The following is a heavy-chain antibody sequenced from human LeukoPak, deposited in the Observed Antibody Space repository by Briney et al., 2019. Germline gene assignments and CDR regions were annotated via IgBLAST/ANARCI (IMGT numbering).Heavy chain of an antibody. Sequence: SETLSLTCTVSGGSISVYYWSWIRQLPGKGLEWIGYIYYSGSANYNPSLKSRVTISVDTSKNQFSLNLNSVTAADTAVYHCARGDSYDTSGYYLKNPFEIWGQGTMVTVSS. J-gene: IGHJ3*02. D-gene: IGHD3-22*01. CDR2: IYYSGSA. CDR3: ARGDSYDTSGYYLKNPFEI. V-gene: IGHV4-59*01. CDR1: GGSISVYY.